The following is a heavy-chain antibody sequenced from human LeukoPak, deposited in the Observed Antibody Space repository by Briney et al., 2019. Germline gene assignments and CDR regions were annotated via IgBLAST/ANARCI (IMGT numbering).Heavy chain of an antibody. CDR2: IYYSGST. CDR3: ARVGWGSFFDY. Sequence: PSETLSLTCTVSSVSISSYYWSWIRQPPGKGLEWIGYIYYSGSTNYNPSLKSRVTISVDTSKNQFSLKLSSVTAADTAVYYCARVGWGSFFDYWGQGTLVTVSS. V-gene: IGHV4-59*01. CDR1: SVSISSYY. J-gene: IGHJ4*02. D-gene: IGHD7-27*01.